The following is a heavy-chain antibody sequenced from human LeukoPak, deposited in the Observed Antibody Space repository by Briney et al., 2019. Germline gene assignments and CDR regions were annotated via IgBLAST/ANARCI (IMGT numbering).Heavy chain of an antibody. J-gene: IGHJ6*02. CDR1: GFTFSSYA. D-gene: IGHD6-6*01. CDR3: ARYGVQQLVYYYYGMDV. Sequence: GGSLRLSCAASGFTFSSYAMSWVRQAPGKGLEWVSAISGSGGSTYYADSVKGRFTISRDNAKSSLYLQMNSLRAEDTAVYYCARYGVQQLVYYYYGMDVWGQGTTVTVSS. CDR2: ISGSGGST. V-gene: IGHV3-23*01.